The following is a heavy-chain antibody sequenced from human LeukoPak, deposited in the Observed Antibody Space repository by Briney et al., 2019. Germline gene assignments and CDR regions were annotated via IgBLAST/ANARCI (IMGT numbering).Heavy chain of an antibody. J-gene: IGHJ4*01. D-gene: IGHD3-22*01. CDR2: ISAYNGNT. V-gene: IGHV1-18*01. CDR3: ARVQDSSGSYGPPNLNDY. CDR1: GYTFTSYG. Sequence: ASVEVSCKASGYTFTSYGISWVRQAPGQGLEWMGWISAYNGNTNYAQKLQGRVTMTTDTSTSTAYMELRSLRSDDTAVYYCARVQDSSGSYGPPNLNDYWGHGTLVTVFS.